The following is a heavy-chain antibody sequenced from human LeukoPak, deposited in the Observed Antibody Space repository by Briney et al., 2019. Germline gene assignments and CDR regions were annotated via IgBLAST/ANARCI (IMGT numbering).Heavy chain of an antibody. Sequence: SSETLSLTCTVSGPSISGSNYYWDWIRQPPGKGLEWVGSIHYSGSTNYNPSPESRVTISVDTSKNQFSLNLRSVTAADTAVYYCARQDIDIVATRTFDYWGQGVLVTVSS. D-gene: IGHD5-12*01. CDR1: GPSISGSNYY. V-gene: IGHV4-39*01. CDR2: IHYSGST. CDR3: ARQDIDIVATRTFDY. J-gene: IGHJ4*02.